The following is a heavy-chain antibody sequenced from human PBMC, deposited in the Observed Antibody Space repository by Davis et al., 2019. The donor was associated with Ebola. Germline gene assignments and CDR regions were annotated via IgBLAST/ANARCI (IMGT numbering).Heavy chain of an antibody. CDR3: ARRGNYAKMGV. CDR2: MNPNSGNT. Sequence: ASVKVSCKASGYTFTSYDINWVRQATGQGLEWMGWMNPNSGNTGYAQKFQGRVTMTTDTSTSTAYMELSSLKSEDTAVYYCARRGNYAKMGVWGQGTTVTVS. CDR1: GYTFTSYD. V-gene: IGHV1-8*02. J-gene: IGHJ6*02. D-gene: IGHD1-7*01.